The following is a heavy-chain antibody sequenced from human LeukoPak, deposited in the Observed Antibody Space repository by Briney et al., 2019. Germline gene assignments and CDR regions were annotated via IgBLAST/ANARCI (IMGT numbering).Heavy chain of an antibody. Sequence: GGSLRLSCAASGFTFSSYAMHWVRQAPGKGLEWVAVISYDGSNKYYADSVKGRFTISRDNSKNTLYLQMNSLRAEGTAVYYCAREDSGYFDYWGQGTLVTVSS. CDR2: ISYDGSNK. CDR1: GFTFSSYA. J-gene: IGHJ4*02. CDR3: AREDSGYFDY. D-gene: IGHD2-21*01. V-gene: IGHV3-30-3*01.